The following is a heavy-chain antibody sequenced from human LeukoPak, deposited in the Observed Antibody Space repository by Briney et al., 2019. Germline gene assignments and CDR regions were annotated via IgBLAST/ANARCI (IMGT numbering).Heavy chain of an antibody. CDR3: ARDSRSTPLDN. Sequence: PGGSLRLSCAASGFSVSINYMSWVRQAPGKGLEWVAVIYSGGSTNYADSVKGRFTNSRDNSKNMLYLQMNNLTAEDTAVYYCARDSRSTPLDNWGQGTLVTVSS. V-gene: IGHV3-66*01. D-gene: IGHD2-2*01. CDR2: IYSGGST. J-gene: IGHJ4*02. CDR1: GFSVSINY.